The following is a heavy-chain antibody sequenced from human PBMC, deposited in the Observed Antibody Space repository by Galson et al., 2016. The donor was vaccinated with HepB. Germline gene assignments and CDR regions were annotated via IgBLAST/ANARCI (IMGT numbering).Heavy chain of an antibody. CDR1: YTFTSYY. V-gene: IGHV1-46*01. J-gene: IGHJ4*02. CDR3: ARDPSSIAAAGRGDY. CDR2: INPSGGST. D-gene: IGHD6-13*01. Sequence: YTFTSYYMHWVRQAPGQGLEWMGIINPSGGSTSYAQKFQGRVTMTRDTSTSTVYMELSSLRSEDTAVYYCARDPSSIAAAGRGDYWGQGTLVTVSS.